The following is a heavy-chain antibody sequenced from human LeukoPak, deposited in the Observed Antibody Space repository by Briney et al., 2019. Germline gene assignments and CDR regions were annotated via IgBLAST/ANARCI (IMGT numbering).Heavy chain of an antibody. J-gene: IGHJ5*02. D-gene: IGHD3-3*01. V-gene: IGHV4-34*01. CDR1: GGSLSGYY. CDR3: ARVLERFLEWYTTTYNWFDP. Sequence: SETLSLTCAVYGGSLSGYYWSWIRQPPGKGLEWIGEINHSGSTNYNPSLKSRVTISVDTSKNQFSLKLSSVTAADTAVYYCARVLERFLEWYTTTYNWFDPWGQGTLVTVSS. CDR2: INHSGST.